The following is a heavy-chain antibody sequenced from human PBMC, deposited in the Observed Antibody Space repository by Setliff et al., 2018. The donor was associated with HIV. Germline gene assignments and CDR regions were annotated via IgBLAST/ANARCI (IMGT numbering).Heavy chain of an antibody. Sequence: GGSLRLSCAASGFTFSNYAMSWVRQAPGKGLEWVAFIRIDGINKYYADSVKGRSTIFRDNSKNTVYLQMNSLRPEDSAVYYCASARIPTGGTSTSLDFWGQGALVTVSS. V-gene: IGHV3-30*02. D-gene: IGHD2-8*02. J-gene: IGHJ4*02. CDR3: ASARIPTGGTSTSLDF. CDR2: IRIDGINK. CDR1: GFTFSNYA.